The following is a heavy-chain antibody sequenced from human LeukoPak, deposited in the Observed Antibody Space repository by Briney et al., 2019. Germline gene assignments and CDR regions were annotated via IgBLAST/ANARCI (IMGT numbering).Heavy chain of an antibody. V-gene: IGHV4-34*01. CDR1: GGSFSGYY. J-gene: IGHJ4*02. CDR2: INHSGST. CDR3: ARGAVAGTVDY. D-gene: IGHD6-19*01. Sequence: SETLSLTCAVYGGSFSGYYWSWIRQPPGKGLEWIGEINHSGSTNYNPSLKRRVTISVDTSKNQFSLKLSSVTAADTAVYYCARGAVAGTVDYWGQGTLVTVSS.